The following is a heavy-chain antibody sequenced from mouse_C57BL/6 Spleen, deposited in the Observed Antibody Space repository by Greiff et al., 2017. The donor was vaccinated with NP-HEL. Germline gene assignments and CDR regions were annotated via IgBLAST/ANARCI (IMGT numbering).Heavy chain of an antibody. D-gene: IGHD1-3*01. CDR3: AREGSGLDFDY. CDR2: INPGSGGT. V-gene: IGHV1-54*01. Sequence: VQLQQSGAELVRPGTSVKVSCKASGYAFTNYLIEWVKQRPGQGLEWIGVINPGSGGTNYNEKFKGKATLTADKSSSTAYMQLSSLTSEDSAVYFCAREGSGLDFDYWGQGTTLTVSS. J-gene: IGHJ2*01. CDR1: GYAFTNYL.